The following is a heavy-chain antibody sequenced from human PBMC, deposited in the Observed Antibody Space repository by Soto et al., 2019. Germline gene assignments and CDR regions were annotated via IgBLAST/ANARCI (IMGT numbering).Heavy chain of an antibody. J-gene: IGHJ5*02. Sequence: QLHLQESGPGLVKPSGTLSLTCAVSGDSINSDDWWSWVRQPPGKGLEWIGEISHRGSTNYNPSLKSRVTISVDKSKTQSSLKLRSVTAADTAVYYCARVSGDVVVVPTTIGYNWFDPWGQGTLVTVSS. D-gene: IGHD2-2*01. CDR1: GDSINSDDW. CDR3: ARVSGDVVVVPTTIGYNWFDP. V-gene: IGHV4-4*02. CDR2: ISHRGST.